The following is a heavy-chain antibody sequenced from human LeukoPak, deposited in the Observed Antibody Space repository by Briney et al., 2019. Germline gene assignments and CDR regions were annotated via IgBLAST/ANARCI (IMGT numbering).Heavy chain of an antibody. CDR3: AKNGDRGAYCTGGTCYPYFYYYMDV. D-gene: IGHD2-15*01. J-gene: IGHJ6*03. CDR1: GFTVSSNS. Sequence: GGSLRLSCTVSGFTVSSNSMNWVRQAPGKGLEWVSFIYSAGSIYSSDSVKGVFTISIDNSKNTLYLQMNSLRAEDTDIYYCAKNGDRGAYCTGGTCYPYFYYYMDVWGKGTTVT. V-gene: IGHV3-53*01. CDR2: IYSAGSI.